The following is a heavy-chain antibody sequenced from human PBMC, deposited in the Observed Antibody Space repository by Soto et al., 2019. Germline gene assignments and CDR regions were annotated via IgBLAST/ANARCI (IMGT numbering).Heavy chain of an antibody. J-gene: IGHJ3*01. CDR1: GFTFTNAW. CDR2: IKSKTDGGTT. CDR3: TTDPYPFQTRINAFDV. V-gene: IGHV3-15*07. Sequence: EVPLVESGGALVKPGGSLRLSCAASGFTFTNAWMNWVRQAPGKGLEGVGRIKSKTDGGTTDYAAPVKGRFTLSRDDSKNTLYPQMNSLKAEDTAVYYCTTDPYPFQTRINAFDVWGQGTMVTVSS.